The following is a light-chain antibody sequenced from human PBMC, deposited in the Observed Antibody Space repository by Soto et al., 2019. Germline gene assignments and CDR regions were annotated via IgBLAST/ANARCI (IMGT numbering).Light chain of an antibody. CDR3: QQYGSSPRT. J-gene: IGKJ4*01. V-gene: IGKV3-20*01. CDR2: GAS. Sequence: EVVLTQSPATLSLSPGERATLSCRASQSVSSSYLAWYQQKPGQAPRLLIYGASSRATGIPDRFSGSGSGTDFTLTIRRLEPEDFAVYYCQQYGSSPRTFGGGTKVDNK. CDR1: QSVSSSY.